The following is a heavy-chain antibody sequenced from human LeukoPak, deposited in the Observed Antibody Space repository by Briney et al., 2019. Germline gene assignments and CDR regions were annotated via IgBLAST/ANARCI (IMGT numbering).Heavy chain of an antibody. CDR3: AKDKVAAAGNRKQYYYYGMDV. CDR2: ISGSGGST. Sequence: GGSLRLSCAASGFTFSSYAMNWVRQAPGKGLEWVSAISGSGGSTNYADSVKGRFTISRDNSKNTLYLQMNRLRAEDTAVYYCAKDKVAAAGNRKQYYYYGMDVWGQGTTVTVSS. J-gene: IGHJ6*02. CDR1: GFTFSSYA. D-gene: IGHD6-13*01. V-gene: IGHV3-23*01.